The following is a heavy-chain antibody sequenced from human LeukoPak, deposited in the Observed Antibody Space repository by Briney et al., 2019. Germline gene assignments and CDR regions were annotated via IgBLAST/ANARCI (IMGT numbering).Heavy chain of an antibody. CDR2: ISSNGGST. Sequence: GGSLRLSCAASGFTFSSYAMHWVRQAPGKGLEYVSAISSNGGSTYYANSVKGRFTISRDNSKNTLYLQMGSLRAEDMAVYYCARDLGIYYDSSGYTDPPGYWGQGTLVTVSS. J-gene: IGHJ4*02. CDR3: ARDLGIYYDSSGYTDPPGY. CDR1: GFTFSSYA. D-gene: IGHD3-22*01. V-gene: IGHV3-64*01.